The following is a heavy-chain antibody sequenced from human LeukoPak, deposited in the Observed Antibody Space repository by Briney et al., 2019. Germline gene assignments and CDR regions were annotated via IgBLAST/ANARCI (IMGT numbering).Heavy chain of an antibody. CDR3: AKESITTSPGTYYYYYYGMDV. CDR1: GFPLSRFG. J-gene: IGHJ6*02. CDR2: LSYGENNK. V-gene: IGHV3-30*18. D-gene: IGHD3-10*01. Sequence: GGSLTLSCGPWGFPLSRFGMQGARQARGGGGEGVAVLSYGENNKYYADSVKGRFTISTDNSKNTLYLQMNSQRAEDTAVYYCAKESITTSPGTYYYYYYGMDVWGQGTTVTVSS.